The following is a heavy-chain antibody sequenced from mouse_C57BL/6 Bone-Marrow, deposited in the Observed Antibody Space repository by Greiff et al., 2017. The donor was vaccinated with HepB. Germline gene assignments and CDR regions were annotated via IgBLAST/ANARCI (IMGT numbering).Heavy chain of an antibody. J-gene: IGHJ1*03. CDR2: ISSGGSYT. CDR3: ARHEGLLWYFDV. D-gene: IGHD2-3*01. Sequence: VQLQQSGGDLVKPGGSLKLSCAASGFTFSSYGMSWVRQTPDKRLEWVATISSGGSYTYYPDSVKGRFTISRDNAKNTLYLQMSSLKSEDTAMYYCARHEGLLWYFDVWGTGTTVTVSS. CDR1: GFTFSSYG. V-gene: IGHV5-6*01.